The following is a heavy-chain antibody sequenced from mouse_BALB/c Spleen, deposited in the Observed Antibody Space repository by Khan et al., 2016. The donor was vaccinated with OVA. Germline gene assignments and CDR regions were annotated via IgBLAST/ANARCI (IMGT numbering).Heavy chain of an antibody. J-gene: IGHJ2*01. CDR2: INPTTVYT. CDR1: GYTFTSYW. CDR3: ARRGLRWDFDY. V-gene: IGHV1-7*01. D-gene: IGHD1-1*01. Sequence: LEESGAELAKPGASVKMSCKASGYTFTSYWINWVKQRPGQGLEWIGYINPTTVYTDYNQKFKDKATLTADKSSSTAYMQLSNLTSEDSAVYYCARRGLRWDFDYWGQGITLTVSS.